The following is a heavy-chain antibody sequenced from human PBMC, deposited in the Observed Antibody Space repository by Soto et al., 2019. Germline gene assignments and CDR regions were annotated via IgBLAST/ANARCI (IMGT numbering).Heavy chain of an antibody. D-gene: IGHD6-6*01. CDR1: GFTFSSYG. V-gene: IGHV3-33*01. CDR3: ARDLRVYSSFSELDY. CDR2: IWYDGSNK. Sequence: GGSLRLSCAASGFTFSSYGMHWVRQAPGKGLEWVAVIWYDGSNKYYADSVKGRFTISRDNSKNTLYLQMNSLRAEDTAVYYCARDLRVYSSFSELDYWGQGTLVTVSS. J-gene: IGHJ4*02.